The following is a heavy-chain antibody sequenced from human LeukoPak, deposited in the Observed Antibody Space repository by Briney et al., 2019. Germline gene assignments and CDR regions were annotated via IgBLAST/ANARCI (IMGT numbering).Heavy chain of an antibody. CDR2: IYHSGST. D-gene: IGHD6-19*01. J-gene: IGHJ4*02. Sequence: NPSETLSLTCTVSGGSISSYYWGWIRQPPGKGLEWIGSIYHSGSTYYNPSHKSRVTISVDTSKNQFSLKLSSVTAADTAVYYCARYSSGWYDYWGQGTLVTVSS. V-gene: IGHV4-38-2*02. CDR1: GGSISSYY. CDR3: ARYSSGWYDY.